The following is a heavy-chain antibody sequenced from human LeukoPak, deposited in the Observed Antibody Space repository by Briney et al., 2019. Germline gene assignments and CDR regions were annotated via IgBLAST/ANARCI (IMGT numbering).Heavy chain of an antibody. CDR1: NGSFSGYY. D-gene: IGHD2-21*01. Sequence: SETLSLTCAVYNGSFSGYYWSWIRQSPGKGLEWIGEINHSGGTNYNPSLKSRVTISVDTSKNQFSLKLSSVTAADTAVYYCARGHIGPWGQGTLVTVSS. J-gene: IGHJ5*02. CDR2: INHSGGT. V-gene: IGHV4-34*01. CDR3: ARGHIGP.